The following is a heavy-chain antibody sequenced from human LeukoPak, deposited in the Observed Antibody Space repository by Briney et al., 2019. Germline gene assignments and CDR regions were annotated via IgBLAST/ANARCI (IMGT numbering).Heavy chain of an antibody. J-gene: IGHJ4*02. Sequence: PGGSLRLSCAASGFTFDDYGMSWVRQAPGKGLEWVSGINWNGGSTGYADSVKGRSTISRDNSKSTLYIQMNSLRAEDTAVYYCARAKPKNMVRGLIMRRESRYYFDYWGQGTLVTVSS. V-gene: IGHV3-20*04. CDR3: ARAKPKNMVRGLIMRRESRYYFDY. D-gene: IGHD3-10*01. CDR2: INWNGGST. CDR1: GFTFDDYG.